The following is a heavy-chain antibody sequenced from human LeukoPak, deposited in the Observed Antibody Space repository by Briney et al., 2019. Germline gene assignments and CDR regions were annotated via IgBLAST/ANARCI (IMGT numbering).Heavy chain of an antibody. J-gene: IGHJ4*02. D-gene: IGHD3-22*01. CDR3: AILTGYYYDSSGYYRDY. V-gene: IGHV1-69*13. CDR2: IIPIFGTA. Sequence: SVKVSCKASEGTFSSYAISWVRQAPGQGLEWMEGIIPIFGTANYAQKFQGRVTITADESTSTAYMELSSLRSEDTAVYYCAILTGYYYDSSGYYRDYWGQGTLVTVSS. CDR1: EGTFSSYA.